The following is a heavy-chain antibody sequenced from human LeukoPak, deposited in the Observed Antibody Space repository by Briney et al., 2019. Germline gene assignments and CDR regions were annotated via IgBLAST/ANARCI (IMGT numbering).Heavy chain of an antibody. CDR2: ISGSGGST. V-gene: IGHV3-23*01. Sequence: GGSLRLSCAASGFTFSSNAMSWVRQAPGKGLEWVSAISGSGGSTYYADSVKGRFTISRDNSKNTLYLQMNSLRAEDTAVYYCGKDFGFFGWPSGGGDFDYWGQGTLVTVSS. J-gene: IGHJ4*02. D-gene: IGHD3-3*01. CDR1: GFTFSSNA. CDR3: GKDFGFFGWPSGGGDFDY.